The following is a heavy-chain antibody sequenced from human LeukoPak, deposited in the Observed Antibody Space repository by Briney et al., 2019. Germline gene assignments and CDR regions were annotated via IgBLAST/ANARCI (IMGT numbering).Heavy chain of an antibody. CDR1: GCSISSSSYY. D-gene: IGHD6-13*01. V-gene: IGHV4-39*01. Sequence: SETLSLTCTVYGCSISSSSYYWGWIRQPPGKGLEWIGSIYYSGSTYYNPSLKSRVTISVDTSKNQFSLKLSSVTAADTAVYYCARRSSWYFDYWGQGSLVTVSS. J-gene: IGHJ4*02. CDR3: ARRSSWYFDY. CDR2: IYYSGST.